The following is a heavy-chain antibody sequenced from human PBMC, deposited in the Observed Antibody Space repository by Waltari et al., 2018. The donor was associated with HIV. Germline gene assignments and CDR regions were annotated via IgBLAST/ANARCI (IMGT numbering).Heavy chain of an antibody. CDR1: GFTFSGYG. D-gene: IGHD3-10*01. Sequence: QVQLVESGGGVVQPGRSLRLSCAASGFTFSGYGMDWVGQAPGKGLEWVAVISYDGSNKYFAESVKGRFTISRDNSKHTLYLQMSSLRAEDTAVYYCAKGDRGLGIFYYYYYAMDVWGRGTTVTVSS. J-gene: IGHJ6*02. V-gene: IGHV3-30*18. CDR3: AKGDRGLGIFYYYYYAMDV. CDR2: ISYDGSNK.